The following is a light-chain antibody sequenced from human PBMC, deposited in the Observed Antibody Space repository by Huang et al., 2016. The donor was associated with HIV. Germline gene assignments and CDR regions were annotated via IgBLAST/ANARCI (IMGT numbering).Light chain of an antibody. J-gene: IGKJ4*01. CDR2: DAS. CDR3: QRRSGRVT. CDR1: QNVNNY. Sequence: DIVLTQSPATLSVFPGDRVTLSCRASQNVNNYLAWYQQRPGQAPRLLIYDASIRPAGISDRFSGTGSGTEFTLTINGLETEDFALYYCQRRSGRVTFGGGTKIEV. V-gene: IGKV3-11*01.